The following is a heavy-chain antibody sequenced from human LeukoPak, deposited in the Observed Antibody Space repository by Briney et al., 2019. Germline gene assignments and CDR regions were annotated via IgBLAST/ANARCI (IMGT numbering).Heavy chain of an antibody. CDR3: ARVNYSDSSGRPFDS. CDR1: GYSINSGYF. CDR2: IYHSGNT. D-gene: IGHD3-22*01. V-gene: IGHV4-38-2*01. Sequence: PSETLSLTCAVSGYSINSGYFWAWIRQTPGKGLEWIGSIYHSGNTYSNPSLKSRVTISVDTSKNQFSLILSSVTAADTAVYYCARVNYSDSSGRPFDSWGQGTLVTVSS. J-gene: IGHJ4*02.